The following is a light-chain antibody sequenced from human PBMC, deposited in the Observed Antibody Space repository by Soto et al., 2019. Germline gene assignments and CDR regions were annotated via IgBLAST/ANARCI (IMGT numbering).Light chain of an antibody. CDR1: QSVSSSY. V-gene: IGKV3-20*01. J-gene: IGKJ1*01. CDR3: QQDYNLPWT. Sequence: EIVLTQSPGTLSLSPGERATLSCRASQSVSSSYLAWYQQKPGQAPRLLIYGASSRATGIPDRFSGSGSGTDFTLTISSLQSEDFAVYYCQQDYNLPWTFGHGTKVDI. CDR2: GAS.